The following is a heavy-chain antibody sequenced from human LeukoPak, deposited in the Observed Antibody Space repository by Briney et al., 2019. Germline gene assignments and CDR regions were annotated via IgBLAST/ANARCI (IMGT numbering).Heavy chain of an antibody. Sequence: GGSLRLSCAASGFTFSAYAMNWVRQAPGKGLEWVSAISGSGDNTYHADSVKGRFSISRDNSKNTLYLQMNNLRAEDTAVYYCAKDKGYSSGWYLLDPWGQGTLVTVSS. CDR3: AKDKGYSSGWYLLDP. V-gene: IGHV3-23*01. J-gene: IGHJ5*02. CDR2: ISGSGDNT. D-gene: IGHD6-19*01. CDR1: GFTFSAYA.